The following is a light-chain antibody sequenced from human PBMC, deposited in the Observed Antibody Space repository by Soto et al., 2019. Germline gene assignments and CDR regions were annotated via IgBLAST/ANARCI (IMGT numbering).Light chain of an antibody. CDR3: QSYDSSLSGYVI. V-gene: IGLV1-40*01. CDR2: GNT. CDR1: SSNIGAGYD. Sequence: QSVLTQPPSVSGAPGQRVIISCTGSSSNIGAGYDVHWYQQLLGTAPKLLIYGNTNRPSGVPDRFSGSRSATSASLAITGLQAEDEAVYYCQSYDSSLSGYVIFGGGTKLTVL. J-gene: IGLJ2*01.